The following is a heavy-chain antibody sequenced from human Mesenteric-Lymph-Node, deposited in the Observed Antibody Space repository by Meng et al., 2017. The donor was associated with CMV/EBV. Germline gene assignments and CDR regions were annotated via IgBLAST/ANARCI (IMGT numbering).Heavy chain of an antibody. CDR3: AREARSSAWNNWYFDL. CDR2: ISSSTATI. Sequence: GESLKISCVASGFTLTTYSMNWVRQAPGEGLEWVSYISSSTATIYYADSVRGRFTISRENAENSLYLQMDSLRAGDTAVYFCAREARSSAWNNWYFDLWGRGTLVTVSS. D-gene: IGHD6-19*01. J-gene: IGHJ2*01. V-gene: IGHV3-48*01. CDR1: GFTLTTYS.